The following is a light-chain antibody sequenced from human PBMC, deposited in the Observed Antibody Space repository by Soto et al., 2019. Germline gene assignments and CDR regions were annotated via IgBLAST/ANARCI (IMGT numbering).Light chain of an antibody. V-gene: IGKV1-39*01. CDR3: QQSHGIPYT. CDR1: QTISTY. CDR2: AAS. Sequence: DIQMTQSPSSLSASVGDRVTITCRASQTISTYLNWYQQEPGKAPKLLIYAASSLQSGVPSRFSGSGSGTDFTLTISSLQPEEFAAYYGQQSHGIPYTFGQGTKLEIK. J-gene: IGKJ2*01.